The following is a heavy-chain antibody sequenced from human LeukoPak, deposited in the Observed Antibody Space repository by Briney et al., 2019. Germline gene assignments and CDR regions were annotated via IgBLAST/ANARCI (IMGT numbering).Heavy chain of an antibody. CDR3: ARIGRIAALYYFDY. Sequence: SETLSLTCTVSGGSISGYYWSWIRQPPGKGLEWIGNIYYSGSTYYNPSLKSRVTISVDTSKNQFSLKLSSVTAADTAVYYCARIGRIAALYYFDYWGQGTLVTVSS. J-gene: IGHJ4*02. CDR1: GGSISGYY. V-gene: IGHV4-59*04. CDR2: IYYSGST. D-gene: IGHD6-13*01.